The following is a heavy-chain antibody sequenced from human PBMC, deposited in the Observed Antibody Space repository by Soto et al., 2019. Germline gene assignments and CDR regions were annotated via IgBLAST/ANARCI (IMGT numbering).Heavy chain of an antibody. D-gene: IGHD3-3*01. Sequence: EVQVSESGGGLVQPGGSLRLSCAASGYTFSSYAMSWVRQAPGKGLEWVSSINGGGATTYDADSVKGRFTISRDNSKNTVYLQMNGLRAEDAAVYYCAKRSDYYEPGYYFDCWGQGILVAVSS. CDR1: GYTFSSYA. CDR3: AKRSDYYEPGYYFDC. J-gene: IGHJ4*02. V-gene: IGHV3-23*01. CDR2: INGGGATT.